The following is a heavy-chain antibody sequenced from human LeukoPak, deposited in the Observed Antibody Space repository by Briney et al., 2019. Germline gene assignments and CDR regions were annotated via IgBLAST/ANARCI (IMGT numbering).Heavy chain of an antibody. D-gene: IGHD3-10*01. Sequence: SETLSLTCTVSGASISSYYWSWIRQPPGKGLEWIGYIYYSGSTYYNPSLKSRITISVDTSKNQFSLKLSSVTAADTALYYCARGITRRRTFDIWGQGTMVTVSS. CDR3: ARGITRRRTFDI. V-gene: IGHV4-59*08. J-gene: IGHJ3*02. CDR2: IYYSGST. CDR1: GASISSYY.